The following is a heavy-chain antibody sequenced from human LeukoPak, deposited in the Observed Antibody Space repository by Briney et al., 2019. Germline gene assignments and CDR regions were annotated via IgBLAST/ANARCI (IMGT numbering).Heavy chain of an antibody. CDR2: ISSTGGTI. CDR1: GFTFRNYL. D-gene: IGHD2-21*02. CDR3: ASTAYCGGDCYSIVDAFDI. Sequence: GGSLRLSCAASGFTFRNYLMNWVRQAPGKGLEWVSFISSTGGTIYYADSVKGRFTISRDNAKNSLYLQMNSLRAEDTAVYYCASTAYCGGDCYSIVDAFDIWGQGTMVTVSS. V-gene: IGHV3-48*04. J-gene: IGHJ3*02.